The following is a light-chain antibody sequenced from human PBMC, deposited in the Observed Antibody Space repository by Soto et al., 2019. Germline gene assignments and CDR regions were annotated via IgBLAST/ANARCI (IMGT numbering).Light chain of an antibody. Sequence: QSALTQPASVFGSPGQSITFSCTGTSSDVGGYNFVSWYQQHPGKAPKLMIYEVSSRPSGVSNRFSGSKSGNTASLTISGLQPEDEADYSCSSYTTSTTVVFGTGTKVTVL. J-gene: IGLJ1*01. CDR3: SSYTTSTTVV. CDR2: EVS. CDR1: SSDVGGYNF. V-gene: IGLV2-14*03.